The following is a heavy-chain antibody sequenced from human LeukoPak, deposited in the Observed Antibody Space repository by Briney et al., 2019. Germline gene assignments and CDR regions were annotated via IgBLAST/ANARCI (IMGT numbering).Heavy chain of an antibody. V-gene: IGHV3-48*03. J-gene: IGHJ4*02. Sequence: GGSLRLSCAASGITFSNYEMNWVRQAPGKGLEWVSYISPSGSAIYYADSVKGRFIISRDNAKNSLYLQMKSLRGDDTAVYYCARGPTLVGMGYFDYRGQGTLVTVSS. CDR1: GITFSNYE. D-gene: IGHD2-21*01. CDR2: ISPSGSAI. CDR3: ARGPTLVGMGYFDY.